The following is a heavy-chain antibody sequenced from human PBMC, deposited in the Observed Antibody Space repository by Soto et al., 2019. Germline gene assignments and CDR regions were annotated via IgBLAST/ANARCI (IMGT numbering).Heavy chain of an antibody. CDR2: IFYTGST. J-gene: IGHJ4*02. V-gene: IGHV4-59*08. CDR1: GGSITNYY. Sequence: QVQLQESGPGLVKTSGTLSLTCTVSGGSITNYYWNWIRQAPGKGLEWIGYIFYTGSTNYNPSLKSRVTISVDTSENQFSLKLSSVTAADTAVYFCARSPSMIRGVILDWWGQGMLVTVSS. D-gene: IGHD3-10*01. CDR3: ARSPSMIRGVILDW.